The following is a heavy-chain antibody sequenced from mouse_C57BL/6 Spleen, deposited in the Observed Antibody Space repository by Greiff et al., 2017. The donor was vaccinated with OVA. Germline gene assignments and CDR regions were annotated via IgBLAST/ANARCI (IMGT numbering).Heavy chain of an antibody. V-gene: IGHV1-15*01. J-gene: IGHJ4*01. D-gene: IGHD1-1*01. CDR3: TTGYYGSSPYAMDY. CDR1: GYTFTDYE. Sequence: QVQLQQSGAELVRPGASVTLSCKASGYTFTDYEMHWVKQTPVHGLEWIGAIDPETGGTAYNQKFKGKAILTADKSSSTAYMELRSLTSEDSAVYYCTTGYYGSSPYAMDYWGQGTSVTVSS. CDR2: IDPETGGT.